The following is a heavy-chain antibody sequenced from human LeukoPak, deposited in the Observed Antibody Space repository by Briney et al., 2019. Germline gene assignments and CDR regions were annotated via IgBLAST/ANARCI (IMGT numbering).Heavy chain of an antibody. CDR3: ARHWGQYSSGRQHFDY. V-gene: IGHV4-59*08. Sequence: SETLSLTCTVSGGSISSYYWSWIRQPPGRGLEWIGYIYYSGNTNYNPSLKSRVTISVDSSKNQFSLKLSSVTAADTAVYYCARHWGQYSSGRQHFDYWGQGTLVTVSS. D-gene: IGHD6-19*01. J-gene: IGHJ4*02. CDR2: IYYSGNT. CDR1: GGSISSYY.